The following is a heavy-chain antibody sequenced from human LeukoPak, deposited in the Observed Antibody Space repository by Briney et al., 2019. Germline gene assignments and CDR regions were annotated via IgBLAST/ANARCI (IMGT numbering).Heavy chain of an antibody. Sequence: SETLSLTCTVSGGSISSYYWGWIRQPPGKGLEWIGSIYYSGNTYYNPSLKSRLTISVDTSKNQFSLKLSSVTAADTAVYYCARDSLGAGTVGATSGYWGQGTLVTVSS. D-gene: IGHD1-26*01. CDR2: IYYSGNT. CDR3: ARDSLGAGTVGATSGY. CDR1: GGSISSYY. V-gene: IGHV4-39*02. J-gene: IGHJ4*02.